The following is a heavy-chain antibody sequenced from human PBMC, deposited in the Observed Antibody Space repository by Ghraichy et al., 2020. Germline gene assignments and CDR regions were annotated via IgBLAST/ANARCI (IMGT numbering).Heavy chain of an antibody. V-gene: IGHV3-23*01. D-gene: IGHD6-19*01. CDR3: AKTPGDIAVAGTFDY. Sequence: GGSLRLSCAASGLTFSSYALSWVRQAPGKGLDWVSVISGSGDSTYNADSVRGRLTISRDNSKNTVYLQINSLRAEDTAVYYCAKTPGDIAVAGTFDYWGQGILVTVSS. J-gene: IGHJ4*02. CDR1: GLTFSSYA. CDR2: ISGSGDST.